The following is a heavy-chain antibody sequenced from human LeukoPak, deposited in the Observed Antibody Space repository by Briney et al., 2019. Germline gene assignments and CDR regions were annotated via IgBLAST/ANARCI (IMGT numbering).Heavy chain of an antibody. CDR1: GVSISNNYCY. CDR2: VHFTGST. V-gene: IGHV4-39*01. Sequence: PSETLSLTCTVSGVSISNNYCYWAWIRQPPGEGLELIGYVHFTGSTFYNSSLKSRVTISADTSQNQFTLSLTSVTAADTAVHYCATLGLLRGAGFNLATHFDFWGQGTLVTVSS. CDR3: ATLGLLRGAGFNLATHFDF. J-gene: IGHJ4*02. D-gene: IGHD1-26*01.